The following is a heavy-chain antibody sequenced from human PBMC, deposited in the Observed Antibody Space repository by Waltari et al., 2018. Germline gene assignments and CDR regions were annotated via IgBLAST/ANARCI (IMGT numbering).Heavy chain of an antibody. CDR2: VVGAGDRT. D-gene: IGHD5-12*01. CDR1: GFTFNNYA. CDR3: TKGAGAGRVDWFDP. V-gene: IGHV3-23*01. Sequence: EVQLIASGGGLVQPGGSLRLTCADAGFTFNNYAMTWVRQVPGKGLEWVSSVVGAGDRTYYAASVKGRFTMSRDNSKNTMYLQMDSLRVEDTAMYYCTKGAGAGRVDWFDPWGQGTLVTVSS. J-gene: IGHJ5*02.